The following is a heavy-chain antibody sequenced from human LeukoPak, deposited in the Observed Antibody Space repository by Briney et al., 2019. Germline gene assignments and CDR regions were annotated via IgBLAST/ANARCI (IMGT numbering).Heavy chain of an antibody. CDR3: ARQSTSSSDFRVNWFDP. CDR2: INHSGST. J-gene: IGHJ5*02. V-gene: IGHV4-34*01. CDR1: GGSFSGYY. D-gene: IGHD6-6*01. Sequence: PSETLSLTCAVYGGSFSGYYWSWIRQPPGKGLEWIGEINHSGSTNYNPSLKSRVTISVDTSKNQFSLKLSSVTAADTAVYYCARQSTSSSDFRVNWFDPWGQGTLVTVSS.